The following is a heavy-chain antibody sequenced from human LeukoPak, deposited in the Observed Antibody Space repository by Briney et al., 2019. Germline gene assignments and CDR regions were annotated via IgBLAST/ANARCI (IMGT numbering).Heavy chain of an antibody. CDR2: IYYSGST. V-gene: IGHV4-59*01. CDR1: GGSISSYY. CDR3: ARRDRSSTTLDAFDI. Sequence: SETLSLACTVSGGSISSYYWSWIRQPPGKGLEWIGYIYYSGSTNCNPSLKSRVTISVDTSKNQFSLKLSSVTAADTAVYYCARRDRSSTTLDAFDIWGQGTMVTVSS. D-gene: IGHD2-2*01. J-gene: IGHJ3*02.